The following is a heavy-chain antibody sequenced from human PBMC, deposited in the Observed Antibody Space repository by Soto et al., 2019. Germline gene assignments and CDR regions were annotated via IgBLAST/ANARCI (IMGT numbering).Heavy chain of an antibody. J-gene: IGHJ4*02. CDR1: GFTFSSYW. D-gene: IGHD4-4*01. CDR3: ASTYYSTYLDY. Sequence: HPGGSLRLSCAASGFTFSSYWMHWVRQAPGKGLVWVSRINSDGSSTSYADSVKGRFTISRDNAKNTLYLQMNSLRAEDTAVYYCASTYYSTYLDYWGQGTLVTVSS. CDR2: INSDGSST. V-gene: IGHV3-74*01.